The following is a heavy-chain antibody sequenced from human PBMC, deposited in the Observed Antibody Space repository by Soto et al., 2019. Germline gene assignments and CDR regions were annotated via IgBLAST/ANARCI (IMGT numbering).Heavy chain of an antibody. J-gene: IGHJ6*02. CDR3: ARDPRGYSYGGGIDV. CDR2: IYYSGST. V-gene: IGHV4-30-4*01. CDR1: GGSIISGDYY. Sequence: SETLSLTCTVSGGSIISGDYYWSCIREPPGKGLEWIGYIYYSGSTYYNPSLKSRVTISVDTSKNQFSLKLSSVTAADTAVYYCARDPRGYSYGGGIDVWGQGTTVTVSS. D-gene: IGHD5-18*01.